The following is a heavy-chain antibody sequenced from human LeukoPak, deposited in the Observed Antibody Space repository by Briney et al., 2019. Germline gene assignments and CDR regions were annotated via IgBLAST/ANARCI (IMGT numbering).Heavy chain of an antibody. CDR1: GFTFDDYA. CDR2: ISWNSGSI. D-gene: IGHD3-10*02. CDR3: AKAPMSRTGYYYGMDV. Sequence: GRFLRLSCAASGFTFDDYAMHWVRQAPGKGLEWVSGISWNSGSIGYADSVKGRFTISRDNAKNSLYLQMNSLRAEDTALYYCAKAPMSRTGYYYGMDVWGQGTTVTVSS. J-gene: IGHJ6*02. V-gene: IGHV3-9*01.